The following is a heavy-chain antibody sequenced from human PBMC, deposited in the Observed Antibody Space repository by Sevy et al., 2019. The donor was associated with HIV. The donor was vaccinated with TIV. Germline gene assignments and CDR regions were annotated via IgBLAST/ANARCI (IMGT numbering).Heavy chain of an antibody. V-gene: IGHV1-69*13. Sequence: ASVKVSCKASGGTFSSYAISWVRQAPGQGLEWMGGITPIFGTANYAQKFQGRVTITADESTSTAYMELSSLRSEDTAVYYCARGEGSSSWPFYYYYYMDVWGKGTTVTVSS. CDR3: ARGEGSSSWPFYYYYYMDV. CDR2: ITPIFGTA. J-gene: IGHJ6*03. D-gene: IGHD6-13*01. CDR1: GGTFSSYA.